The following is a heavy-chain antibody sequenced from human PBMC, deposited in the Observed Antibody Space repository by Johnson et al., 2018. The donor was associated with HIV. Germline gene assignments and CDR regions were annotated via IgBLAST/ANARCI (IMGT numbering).Heavy chain of an antibody. CDR1: GFTFSSYA. Sequence: QVQLVESGGGVVQPGRSLRLSCAASGFTFSSYAMHWVRQAPGKGLDWVAVLSYDGSNKYYADSVKGRFTISRDNSKNTLYLQMNSLRAEDTAVYYCARDHSRDEAFDIWGQGTMVTVSS. V-gene: IGHV3-30*14. CDR3: ARDHSRDEAFDI. CDR2: LSYDGSNK. J-gene: IGHJ3*02. D-gene: IGHD5-24*01.